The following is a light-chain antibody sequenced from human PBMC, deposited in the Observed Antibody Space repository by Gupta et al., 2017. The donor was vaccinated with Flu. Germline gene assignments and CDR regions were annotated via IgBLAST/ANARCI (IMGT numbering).Light chain of an antibody. CDR1: SSNGGGNDL. CDR3: CSYAGGRISV. J-gene: IGLJ2*01. CDR2: DVT. Sequence: SMTICCTGSSSNGGGNDLVPQEQRNPGKAPMLIIYDVTKRPSEVTNRFSAAKSGNTASHTISGLQEEDDADYYYCSYAGGRISVFGGGTKVTGL. V-gene: IGLV2-23*02.